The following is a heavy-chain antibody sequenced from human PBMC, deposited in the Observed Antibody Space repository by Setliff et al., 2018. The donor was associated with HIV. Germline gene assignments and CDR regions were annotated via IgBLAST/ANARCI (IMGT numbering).Heavy chain of an antibody. D-gene: IGHD2-15*01. J-gene: IGHJ6*03. CDR1: GFSFSDYF. Sequence: PGESLTISCAVSGFSFSDYFMTWIRQAPGKGLEWVSYISGSGGVMAYADSVKGRFTISRDNAKNSMYLQMNSLRVEDTATYYCARDRGHCSGGYCYRPLLYYFYYMDVWGKGTTVTVSS. V-gene: IGHV3-11*01. CDR3: ARDRGHCSGGYCYRPLLYYFYYMDV. CDR2: ISGSGGVM.